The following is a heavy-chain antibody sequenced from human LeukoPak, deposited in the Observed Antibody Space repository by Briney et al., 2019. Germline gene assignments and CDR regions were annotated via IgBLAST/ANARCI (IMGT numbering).Heavy chain of an antibody. J-gene: IGHJ3*02. CDR1: GFTVSSNY. V-gene: IGHV3-66*01. CDR2: IYSGGST. D-gene: IGHD3-22*01. CDR3: ARVATMMRAGAFDI. Sequence: PGGSLRLSCAASGFTVSSNYMSWVRQAPGKGLEWVSVIYSGGSTYYADSVKGIFTISRDNSKNTLYLQMNSLRAEDTAVYYCARVATMMRAGAFDIWGQGTMVTVSS.